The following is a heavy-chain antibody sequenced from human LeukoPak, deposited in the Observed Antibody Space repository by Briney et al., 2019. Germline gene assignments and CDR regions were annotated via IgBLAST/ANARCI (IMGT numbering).Heavy chain of an antibody. CDR1: GFTFSSYG. CDR3: ASSPDYDILTGYYDY. V-gene: IGHV3-23*01. D-gene: IGHD3-9*01. Sequence: GGSLRLSCAASGFTFSSYGMSWVRQAPGKGLEWVSAISGSGGSTYYADSVKGRFTISRDNSKNTLYLQMNSLRAEDTAVYSCASSPDYDILTGYYDYWGQGTLVTVSS. CDR2: ISGSGGST. J-gene: IGHJ4*02.